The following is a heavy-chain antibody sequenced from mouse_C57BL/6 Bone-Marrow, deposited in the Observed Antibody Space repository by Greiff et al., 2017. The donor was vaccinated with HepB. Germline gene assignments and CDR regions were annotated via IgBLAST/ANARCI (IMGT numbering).Heavy chain of an antibody. J-gene: IGHJ3*01. V-gene: IGHV1-76*01. CDR2: IYPGSGNT. CDR3: ARRGITTVPFAY. Sequence: QVQLQQSGAELVRPGASVKLSCKASGYTFTDYYINWVKQRPGQGLEWIARIYPGSGNTYYNEKFKGKATLTAEKASSTAYMQLSSLTSEDSAVYFCARRGITTVPFAYWGQGTLVTVSA. D-gene: IGHD1-1*01. CDR1: GYTFTDYY.